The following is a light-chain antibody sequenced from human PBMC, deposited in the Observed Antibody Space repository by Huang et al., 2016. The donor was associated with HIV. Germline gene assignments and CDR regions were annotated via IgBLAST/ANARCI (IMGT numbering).Light chain of an antibody. J-gene: IGKJ1*01. Sequence: EIVMTQSPATLSVSPWERVTLSCRASQSVSSNLAWSQQKPGHAPRLLIYGASTRATAIPARFSGSGSGTEFTLTISSLRSEDFAVYYCQQYSNWPPWTFGQGTKVESK. CDR2: GAS. V-gene: IGKV3-15*01. CDR1: QSVSSN. CDR3: QQYSNWPPWT.